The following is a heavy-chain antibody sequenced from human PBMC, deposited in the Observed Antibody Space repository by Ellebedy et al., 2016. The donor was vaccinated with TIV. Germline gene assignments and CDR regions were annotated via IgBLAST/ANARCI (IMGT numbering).Heavy chain of an antibody. CDR2: IVGSGA. CDR3: AEDRTPGDGYWVFDN. D-gene: IGHD5-18*01. J-gene: IGHJ4*02. V-gene: IGHV3-23*01. Sequence: GESLKISCAASGFTFSPYAMAWVRQAPGKGLEWVSGIVGSGAQKYADSVKGRFTISRDNSKRTVDLQMNSLRAEDTAVYFCAEDRTPGDGYWVFDNWGQGTLVSVSS. CDR1: GFTFSPYA.